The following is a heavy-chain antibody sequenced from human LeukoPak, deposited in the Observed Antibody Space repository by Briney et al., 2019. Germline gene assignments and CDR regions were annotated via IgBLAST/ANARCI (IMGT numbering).Heavy chain of an antibody. CDR1: GFTFSSYS. J-gene: IGHJ4*02. CDR3: ARQIRYGDLDY. CDR2: ISGSGGST. Sequence: GGSLRLSCAASGFTFSSYSMNWVRQAPGKGLEWVSAISGSGGSTYYADSVKGRFTISRDNSKNTLYLQMNSLRAEDTAVYYCARQIRYGDLDYWGQGTLVTVSS. V-gene: IGHV3-23*01. D-gene: IGHD4-17*01.